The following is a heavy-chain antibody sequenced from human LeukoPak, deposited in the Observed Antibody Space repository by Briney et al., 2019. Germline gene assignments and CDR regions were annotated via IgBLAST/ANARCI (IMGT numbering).Heavy chain of an antibody. D-gene: IGHD1-26*01. CDR2: ISSSDTPI. CDR3: ARGGGNFAL. V-gene: IGHV3-48*03. Sequence: GGSLRLSCAASGFTFNSYAMNWVRQAPGKGLEWVSYISSSDTPIYYADSVKGRFTISRDNAENSLYLQMNSLRAEDTAVYYCARGGGNFALWGRGTLVTVSS. CDR1: GFTFNSYA. J-gene: IGHJ2*01.